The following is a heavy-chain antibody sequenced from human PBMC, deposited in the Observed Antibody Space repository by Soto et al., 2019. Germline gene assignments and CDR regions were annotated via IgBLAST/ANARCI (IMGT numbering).Heavy chain of an antibody. V-gene: IGHV1-69*12. CDR1: GGTFSSYA. D-gene: IGHD2-2*01. CDR2: IIPIFGTK. CDR3: ARHVPAAGYYYGMDV. Sequence: QVQLVQSGAEVKKPGSSVKVSCKASGGTFSSYAISWVRQAPGQGLEWKGGIIPIFGTKNYAQKFQGRVTITADESTSPAYMELSSLRSEDTAVYYCARHVPAAGYYYGMDVWGQGTTVTVSS. J-gene: IGHJ6*02.